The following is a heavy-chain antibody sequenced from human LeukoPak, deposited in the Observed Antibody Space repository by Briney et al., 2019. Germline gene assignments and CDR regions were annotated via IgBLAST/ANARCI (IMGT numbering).Heavy chain of an antibody. CDR3: ASYTDAFDI. CDR2: IYTSGST. D-gene: IGHD3-16*01. Sequence: SETLSLTCTVSGNSISSGDNYWSWIRQPAGKGLEWIGRIYTSGSTNYNPSLKSRVTISGDTSKNQFSLKLSSVTAADTAVYYCASYTDAFDIWGQGTMVTVSS. V-gene: IGHV4-61*02. J-gene: IGHJ3*02. CDR1: GNSISSGDNY.